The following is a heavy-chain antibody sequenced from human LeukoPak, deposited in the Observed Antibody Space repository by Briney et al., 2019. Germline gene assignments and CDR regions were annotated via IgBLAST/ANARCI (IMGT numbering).Heavy chain of an antibody. Sequence: GGFLRLSWAAGGFTFSSYAMSSGRQAGGEGLGWVEYIGDRGDIIYHADSVKGRFTITRDNAKSSVYLLMNNLRDEDTGVYYCARPFDSSVDYWGQGTVVTVSS. J-gene: IGHJ4*02. V-gene: IGHV3-48*02. CDR3: ARPFDSSVDY. CDR1: GFTFSSYA. D-gene: IGHD3-9*01. CDR2: IGDRGDII.